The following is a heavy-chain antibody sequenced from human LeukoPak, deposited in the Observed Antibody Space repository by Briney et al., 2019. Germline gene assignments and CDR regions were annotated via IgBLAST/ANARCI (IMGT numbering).Heavy chain of an antibody. D-gene: IGHD6-13*01. Sequence: GGSLRLSCAASGFTFSGFTMNWVRQAPGKGLEWVSSISTTSSYIYYAYSVRGRFTISRDNAQASLYLQMDRLRAAETAVYYCARDPGRGRAHSWYMDCWGQGTLVTVSS. CDR3: ARDPGRGRAHSWYMDC. CDR2: ISTTSSYI. J-gene: IGHJ4*02. V-gene: IGHV3-21*01. CDR1: GFTFSGFT.